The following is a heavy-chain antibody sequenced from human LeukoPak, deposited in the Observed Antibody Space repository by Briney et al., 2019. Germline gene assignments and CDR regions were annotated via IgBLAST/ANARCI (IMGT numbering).Heavy chain of an antibody. CDR1: GFTFSSYS. V-gene: IGHV3-74*01. D-gene: IGHD1/OR15-1a*01. CDR3: ARDPRNKGFDP. CDR2: IEGDGSTT. Sequence: GGSLRLSCAASGFTFSSYSMNWVRQAPGKGLVWVSCIEGDGSTTRYADSVKGRFTISRDNAKNTLFLEMNSLRAEDTAVYYCARDPRNKGFDPWGQGTLVTVSS. J-gene: IGHJ5*02.